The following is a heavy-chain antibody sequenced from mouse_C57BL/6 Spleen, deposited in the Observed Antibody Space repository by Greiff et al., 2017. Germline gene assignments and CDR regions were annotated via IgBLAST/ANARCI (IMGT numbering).Heavy chain of an antibody. CDR1: GYSITSGYY. D-gene: IGHD2-10*02. V-gene: IGHV3-6*01. CDR3: ARDQGYGNWYFDV. CDR2: ISYDGSN. Sequence: EVKLEESGPGLVKPSPSLSLTCSVTGYSITSGYYWNWIRQFPGNKLEWMGYISYDGSNNYNPSLKNRISITRDTSKNQFFLKLNSVTTEDTATYYCARDQGYGNWYFDVWGTGTTVTVSS. J-gene: IGHJ1*03.